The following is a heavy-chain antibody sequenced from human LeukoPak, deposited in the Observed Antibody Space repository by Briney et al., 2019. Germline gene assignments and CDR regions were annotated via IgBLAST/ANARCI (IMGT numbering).Heavy chain of an antibody. CDR1: GYTFTGYY. CDR2: IRVYNGNT. CDR3: ARGPGGRSGYYPLEDYYYYYYMGV. J-gene: IGHJ6*03. V-gene: IGHV1-18*04. D-gene: IGHD3-22*01. Sequence: ASVKVSCKASGYTFTGYYMHWVRQAPGQGLEWMGWIRVYNGNTIYAQKLQGRVTMTTDTSTSTAYMELRSLRSDDTAVYYCARGPGGRSGYYPLEDYYYYYYMGVWGKGTTVTVSS.